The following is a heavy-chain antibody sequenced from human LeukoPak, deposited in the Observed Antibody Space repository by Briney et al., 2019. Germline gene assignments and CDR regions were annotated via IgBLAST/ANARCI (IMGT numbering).Heavy chain of an antibody. J-gene: IGHJ5*02. Sequence: GGSLRLSCAASGFTFSSYWMSWVRQAPGKGLEWVGRLKSKSDGATRDYAAPVKGRFTISRDESKNTLYLQMNSLKTEDTAVYYCTTLKKYSSGWYTSNWFDPWGQGTLVTVSS. V-gene: IGHV3-15*01. CDR3: TTLKKYSSGWYTSNWFDP. CDR1: GFTFSSYW. D-gene: IGHD6-19*01. CDR2: LKSKSDGATR.